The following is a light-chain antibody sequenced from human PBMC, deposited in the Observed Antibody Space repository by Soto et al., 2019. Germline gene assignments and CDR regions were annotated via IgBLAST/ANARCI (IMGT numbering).Light chain of an antibody. CDR1: QSVSSSY. CDR3: QQYGSSPWYT. V-gene: IGKV3-20*01. Sequence: EIVLTQSPGTLSLSPGERATLSCRASQSVSSSYLAWYQQKPGQAPRLLIYGASSRATGIPDRFSGSGSGTDFTLTISRLEAEDFAVYYCQQYGSSPWYTFGQGTQLEIK. CDR2: GAS. J-gene: IGKJ2*01.